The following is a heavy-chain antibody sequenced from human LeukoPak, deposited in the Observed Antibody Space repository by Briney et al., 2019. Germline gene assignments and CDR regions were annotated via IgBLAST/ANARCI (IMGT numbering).Heavy chain of an antibody. D-gene: IGHD6-19*01. CDR3: AKDRGSGWP. CDR2: ITNDGGIT. Sequence: PGGSLRLSCVASGFTFSGYAMSWVRQPPGKGLEWVSGITNDGGITYYGDSVKGRFTISRDNSKNTLYLQMTRLTPEDTAIYYCAKDRGSGWPWGQGALVTVSS. CDR1: GFTFSGYA. J-gene: IGHJ4*02. V-gene: IGHV3-23*01.